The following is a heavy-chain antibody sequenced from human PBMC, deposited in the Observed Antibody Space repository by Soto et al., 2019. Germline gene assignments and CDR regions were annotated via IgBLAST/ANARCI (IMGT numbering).Heavy chain of an antibody. CDR2: IYYSGST. CDR1: GGSISSGDYY. J-gene: IGHJ4*02. D-gene: IGHD3-22*01. V-gene: IGHV4-30-4*01. Sequence: SETLSLTCTVSGGSISSGDYYWSWIRQPPGKGLEWIGYIYYSGSTYYNPSLKSRVAISVDTSKNQFSLKLSSVTAADTAVYYCARDLYYYDSSGYWKWWYFDYWGQGTLVTVSS. CDR3: ARDLYYYDSSGYWKWWYFDY.